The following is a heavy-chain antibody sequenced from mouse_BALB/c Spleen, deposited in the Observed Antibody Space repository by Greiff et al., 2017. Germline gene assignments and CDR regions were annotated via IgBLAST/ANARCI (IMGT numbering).Heavy chain of an antibody. J-gene: IGHJ1*01. Sequence: EVKLVESGPGLVKPSQSLSLTCTVTGYSITSDYAWNWIRQFPGNKLEWMGYISYSGSTSYNPSLKSRISITRDTSKNQFFLQLNSVTTEDTATYYCARKGDYYGSAHWYFDVWGAGTTVTVSS. CDR2: ISYSGST. D-gene: IGHD1-1*01. CDR1: GYSITSDYA. CDR3: ARKGDYYGSAHWYFDV. V-gene: IGHV3-2*02.